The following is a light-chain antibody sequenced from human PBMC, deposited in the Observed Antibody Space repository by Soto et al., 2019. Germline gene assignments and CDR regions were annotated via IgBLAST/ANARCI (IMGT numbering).Light chain of an antibody. CDR1: QSVYNY. CDR2: AAS. Sequence: DIQMTQSPSSLSASVGDRVTITCRASQSVYNYLHWYQQKPGKAPKLLIYAASSLQRGVPSRFSGSGSGTDFTLTITSLRPEDFATYYCQQSSSTPLTFGPGTKVDVK. J-gene: IGKJ3*01. V-gene: IGKV1-39*01. CDR3: QQSSSTPLT.